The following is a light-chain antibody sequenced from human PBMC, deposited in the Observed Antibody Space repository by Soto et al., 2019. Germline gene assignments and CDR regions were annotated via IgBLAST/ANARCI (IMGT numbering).Light chain of an antibody. J-gene: IGKJ4*02. CDR1: QEITNH. CDR2: DAS. Sequence: DIQMTQSPSSLSASVGDRVTITCRASQEITNHLAWFQQKPGKPPKSLIYDASSLQSGVPSKVRGSGSGTHFTLAISSLQPEDFATHYSQQYQIYPVKFGGGTKFEIK. CDR3: QQYQIYPVK. V-gene: IGKV1-16*02.